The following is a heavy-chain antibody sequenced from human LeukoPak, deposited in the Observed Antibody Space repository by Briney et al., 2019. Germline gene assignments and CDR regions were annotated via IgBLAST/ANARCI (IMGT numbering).Heavy chain of an antibody. Sequence: PETLSLTCTVSGGSISSYYWSWIRQPPGKGLEWIGYIYYSGSTNYNPSLKSRVTISVDTSKNQFSLKLSSVTAADTAVYYCARDSGVIEGMFDYWGQGTLVTVSS. CDR1: GGSISSYY. J-gene: IGHJ4*02. CDR2: IYYSGST. V-gene: IGHV4-59*01. CDR3: ARDSGVIEGMFDY. D-gene: IGHD3-22*01.